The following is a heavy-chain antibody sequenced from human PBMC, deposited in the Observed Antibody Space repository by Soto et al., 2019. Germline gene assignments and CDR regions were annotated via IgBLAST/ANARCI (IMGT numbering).Heavy chain of an antibody. CDR2: ISYDGSNK. Sequence: GESLKISCAASGFTFSSYGMHWVRQAPGKGLEWVAVISYDGSNKYYADSVKGRFTISRDNSKNTLYLQMNSLRAEDTAVYYCAKDVSSWPNTFDYWGQGTLVTVSS. CDR1: GFTFSSYG. V-gene: IGHV3-30*18. D-gene: IGHD6-13*01. J-gene: IGHJ4*02. CDR3: AKDVSSWPNTFDY.